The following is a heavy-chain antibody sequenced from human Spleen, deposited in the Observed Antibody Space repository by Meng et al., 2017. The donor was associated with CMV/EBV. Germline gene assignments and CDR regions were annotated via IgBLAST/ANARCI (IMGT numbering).Heavy chain of an antibody. CDR1: TFIFSTYN. D-gene: IGHD5-12*01. V-gene: IGHV3-21*01. J-gene: IGHJ6*01. CDR2: ISSSSTYI. CDR3: AGDVGYDFGMDV. Sequence: LSLTCAASTFIFSTYNMNWVRQAPGKGLEWVSSISSSSTYISYTDSVKGRFTISRDNAKKSLYLKKNSLRADDTAVYYCAGDVGYDFGMDVWGQGTTVTVSS.